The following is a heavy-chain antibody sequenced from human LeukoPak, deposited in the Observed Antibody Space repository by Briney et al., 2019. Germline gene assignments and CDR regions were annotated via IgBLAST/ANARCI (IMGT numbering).Heavy chain of an antibody. CDR1: GFTLSDYA. CDR3: AKVRPFTPIAVVPEYFDY. V-gene: IGHV3-23*01. CDR2: ISGNGGST. Sequence: GGSLRLSCAASGFTLSDYAITWVRQAPGKGLEWVSHISGNGGSTSYADSVRGRFTVSRDNSKNMLYLQMNSLRVDDTAVYYCAKVRPFTPIAVVPEYFDYWGQGTPVAVSS. D-gene: IGHD3-22*01. J-gene: IGHJ4*02.